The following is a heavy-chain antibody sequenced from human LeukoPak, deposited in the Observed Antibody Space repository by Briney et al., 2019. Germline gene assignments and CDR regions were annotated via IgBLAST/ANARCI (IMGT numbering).Heavy chain of an antibody. CDR1: GGSITSHF. Sequence: TSETLSLTCSVSGGSITSHFWGWIRQPPGKGLEWIGYIHYSGSTNYNPSLKSRVTISPDTSKNQLFLKLNSVTAADTAVYYCARLVWLGESPGSWFDSWGQGTLVTVSS. CDR3: ARLVWLGESPGSWFDS. D-gene: IGHD3-10*01. CDR2: IHYSGST. J-gene: IGHJ5*01. V-gene: IGHV4-59*11.